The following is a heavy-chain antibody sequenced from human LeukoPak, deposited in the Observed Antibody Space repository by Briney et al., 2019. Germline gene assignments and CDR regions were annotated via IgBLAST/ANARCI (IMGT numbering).Heavy chain of an antibody. CDR1: GLSLSNSP. CDR3: ATVGGFCPSSNCYAYFDY. V-gene: IGHV3-23*03. J-gene: IGHJ4*02. CDR2: FSGYCTGI. Sequence: PGGSLTLSCVASGLSLSNSPKTWIRHAPDKGLEWVSIFSGYCTGIFYADSVKHRLSISRELSSNTLYLQMSSLGVDDTGLYYCATVGGFCPSSNCYAYFDYWGQGSPVTVSS. D-gene: IGHD2-2*01.